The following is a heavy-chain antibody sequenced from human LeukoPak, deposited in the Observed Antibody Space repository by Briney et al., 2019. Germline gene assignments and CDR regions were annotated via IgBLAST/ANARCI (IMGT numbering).Heavy chain of an antibody. CDR3: AKYGPQDSGSSHFDY. J-gene: IGHJ4*02. Sequence: GGALRLSCAASGFTFSSYAMSWVRQAPGKGLEWVSAIRDSGSSTHYADSVKGQFTTSRDNSKNTLFLQMNSLRAEDTAIYYCAKYGPQDSGSSHFDYWGQGALVTVSS. V-gene: IGHV3-23*01. D-gene: IGHD1-26*01. CDR2: IRDSGSST. CDR1: GFTFSSYA.